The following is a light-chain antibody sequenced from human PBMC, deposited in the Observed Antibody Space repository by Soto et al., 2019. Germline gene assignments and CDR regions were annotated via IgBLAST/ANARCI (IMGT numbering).Light chain of an antibody. Sequence: DIQMTQSPSSLSASVGDRVTITCRASQSISTYLNWYHQKPGKAPDLLIYAASSLKSGVPSRFSGSGSGTHFTLTITGLQPAVFATYYCQQNFSIPITFGQGTRLEIK. J-gene: IGKJ5*01. CDR1: QSISTY. V-gene: IGKV1-39*01. CDR3: QQNFSIPIT. CDR2: AAS.